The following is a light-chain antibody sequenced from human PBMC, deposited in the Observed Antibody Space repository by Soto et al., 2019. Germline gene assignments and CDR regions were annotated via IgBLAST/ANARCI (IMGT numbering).Light chain of an antibody. CDR1: SSDVGGYNY. J-gene: IGLJ1*01. V-gene: IGLV2-14*01. Sequence: QSVLTQPASVSGSPGQSITISCTGTSSDVGGYNYVSWYQQQSGKAPKLMIHEVSNRPSGVSSRFSGSKSGNTASLTISGLQDEDEADYYCSSYTSSRAYVFGIGTKLTVL. CDR3: SSYTSSRAYV. CDR2: EVS.